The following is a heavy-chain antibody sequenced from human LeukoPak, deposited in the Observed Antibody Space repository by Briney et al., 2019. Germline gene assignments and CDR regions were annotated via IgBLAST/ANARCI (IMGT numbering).Heavy chain of an antibody. Sequence: SETLSLTCTVSGGSISSYYWSWIRQPPGKGLEWIGYIYYSGSTNYNPSLKSRVTISVDTSKNQFSLKLSSVTAADTAVYYCATIWFGESKNWFDPWGQGTPVTVSS. CDR2: IYYSGST. D-gene: IGHD3-10*01. CDR3: ATIWFGESKNWFDP. V-gene: IGHV4-59*01. CDR1: GGSISSYY. J-gene: IGHJ5*02.